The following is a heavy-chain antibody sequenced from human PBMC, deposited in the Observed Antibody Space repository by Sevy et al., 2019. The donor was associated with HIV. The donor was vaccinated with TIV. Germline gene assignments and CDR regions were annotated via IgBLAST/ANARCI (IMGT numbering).Heavy chain of an antibody. J-gene: IGHJ3*02. CDR2: INPNSGVT. CDR1: GYMFSDYN. Sequence: ASVKVSCKATGYMFSDYNMHWVRQAPGQGLEWMALINPNSGVTIYAQKFRGRVSLTRDTSMSTAYMELSALTSDDTAVYHCVREDNNAPRTLLSFDIWGQGTMVTVSS. V-gene: IGHV1-2*06. D-gene: IGHD1-20*01. CDR3: VREDNNAPRTLLSFDI.